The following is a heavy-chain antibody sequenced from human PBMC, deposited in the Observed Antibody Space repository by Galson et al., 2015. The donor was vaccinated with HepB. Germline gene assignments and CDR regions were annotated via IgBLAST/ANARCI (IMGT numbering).Heavy chain of an antibody. D-gene: IGHD3-22*01. Sequence: SLRLSCAASGFTFDDYAMHWVRQAPGKGLEWVSGISWNSGSIGYADSVKGRFTISRDNAKNSLYLQMNSLRAEDTALYYCAKESSGYYPRPLFDYWGQGTLVTVSS. CDR1: GFTFDDYA. V-gene: IGHV3-9*01. CDR3: AKESSGYYPRPLFDY. J-gene: IGHJ4*02. CDR2: ISWNSGSI.